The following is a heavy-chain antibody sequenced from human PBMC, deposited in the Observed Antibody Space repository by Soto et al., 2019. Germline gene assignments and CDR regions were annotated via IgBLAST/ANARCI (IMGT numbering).Heavy chain of an antibody. CDR1: GGTFSSYA. D-gene: IGHD6-13*01. CDR3: ARSYSSSWYDHFDY. V-gene: IGHV1-69*13. CDR2: IIPIFGTA. J-gene: IGHJ4*02. Sequence: ASVKVSCKASGGTFSSYAISWVRQAPGQGLEWMGGIIPIFGTANYAQKFQGRVTITADESTSTAYMELSSLRSEDTAVNYCARSYSSSWYDHFDYWGQGTLVTVSS.